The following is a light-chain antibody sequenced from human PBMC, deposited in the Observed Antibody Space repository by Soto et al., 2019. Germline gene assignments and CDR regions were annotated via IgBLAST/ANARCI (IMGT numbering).Light chain of an antibody. CDR2: AAS. CDR1: QGIRNN. J-gene: IGKJ3*01. V-gene: IGKV1-17*01. Sequence: DIQMTQSPSSLSASVGDRVTFTCRASQGIRNNVAWYQQKPGKAPKRLIYAASSLQTGVPSRFSGSGSGTEFTLTISSLQSEDFATCCCLQHAHYPFTSGPRTKVNS. CDR3: LQHAHYPFT.